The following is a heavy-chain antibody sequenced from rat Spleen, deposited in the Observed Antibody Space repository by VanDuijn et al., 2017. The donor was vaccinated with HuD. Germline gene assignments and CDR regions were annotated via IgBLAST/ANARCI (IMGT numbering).Heavy chain of an antibody. V-gene: IGHV2-30*01. CDR3: ARMMGDY. D-gene: IGHD1-12*02. Sequence: QVQLKESGPGLVQPSQTLSLTCTVSGFSLTSYNVHWVRQPTGKGLEWMGIIWTGGSTAFNSSFNSRLSISRDTSKSQVFLKMNSLQTEDTAMYFCARMMGDYWGQGVMVTVSS. CDR2: IWTGGST. J-gene: IGHJ2*01. CDR1: GFSLTSYN.